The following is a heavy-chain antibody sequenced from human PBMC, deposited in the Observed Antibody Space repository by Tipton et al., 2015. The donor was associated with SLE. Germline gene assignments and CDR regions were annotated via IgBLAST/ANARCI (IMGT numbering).Heavy chain of an antibody. CDR1: GFTFSSYA. J-gene: IGHJ4*02. Sequence: SLRLSCAASGFTFSSYAIYWVRQAPGKGLEWVALISYDGNNKNYADSVKGRFTISRDNSKNTVYLQMNDLRAEDTAVYYCARDLSTIAFEGSYFDYWGQGTLVTVSS. CDR3: ARDLSTIAFEGSYFDY. CDR2: ISYDGNNK. D-gene: IGHD3-16*02. V-gene: IGHV3-30*04.